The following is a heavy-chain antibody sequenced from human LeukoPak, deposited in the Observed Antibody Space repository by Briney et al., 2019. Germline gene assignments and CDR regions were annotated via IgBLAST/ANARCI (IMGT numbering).Heavy chain of an antibody. J-gene: IGHJ3*02. CDR1: GYTFTSYD. CDR3: ARGVYDSSGLHDAFDI. Sequence: ASVKVSCKASGYTFTSYDINWVRQATGQGLEWMGWINPNSGGTNYAQKFQGRVTMTRDTSISTAYMELSRLRSDDTAVYYCARGVYDSSGLHDAFDIWGQGTMVTVSS. V-gene: IGHV1-2*02. D-gene: IGHD3-22*01. CDR2: INPNSGGT.